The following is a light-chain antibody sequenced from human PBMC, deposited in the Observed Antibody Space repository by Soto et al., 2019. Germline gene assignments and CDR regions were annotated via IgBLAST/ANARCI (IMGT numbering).Light chain of an antibody. V-gene: IGKV1-39*01. Sequence: DIQLTQSPSALSASVGDRVTITCRASQSIDSYLNWYQQKSRKAPQLLIYAASNLQSGVPSRFSGSGSGTLFTLTISSLQPEDFATYYCQQRYTTPYTFGQGTKLEIK. J-gene: IGKJ2*01. CDR2: AAS. CDR1: QSIDSY. CDR3: QQRYTTPYT.